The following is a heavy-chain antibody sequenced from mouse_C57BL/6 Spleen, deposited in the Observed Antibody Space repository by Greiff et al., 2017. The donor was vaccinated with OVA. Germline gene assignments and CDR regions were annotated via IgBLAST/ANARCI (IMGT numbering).Heavy chain of an antibody. D-gene: IGHD2-4*01. V-gene: IGHV1-82*01. CDR1: GYAFSSSW. J-gene: IGHJ2*01. Sequence: QVQLQQSGPELVKPGASVKISCKASGYAFSSSWMNWVKPRPGKGLEWIGRIYPGDGDTTYNGKFKGKATLTADKSSSTAYMQLSSLTSGDSAVYFCAKYYDYDRYYFDYWGQGTTLTVSS. CDR3: AKYYDYDRYYFDY. CDR2: IYPGDGDT.